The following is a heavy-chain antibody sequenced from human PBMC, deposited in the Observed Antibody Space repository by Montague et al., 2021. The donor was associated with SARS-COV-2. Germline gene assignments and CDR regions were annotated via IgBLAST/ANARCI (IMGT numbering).Heavy chain of an antibody. V-gene: IGHV4-4*08. Sequence: SETLSLTCAVSGGSISGHYWAWIRQPPEKGLEWIGHIYSGGSAYYNPSLKSRVTVSVDTSKNQFSLRLSSVTAADTAVYYCARWYYGSGSYPHWGQGTLVTVSS. CDR1: GGSISGHY. CDR3: ARWYYGSGSYPH. J-gene: IGHJ4*02. D-gene: IGHD3-10*01. CDR2: IYSGGSA.